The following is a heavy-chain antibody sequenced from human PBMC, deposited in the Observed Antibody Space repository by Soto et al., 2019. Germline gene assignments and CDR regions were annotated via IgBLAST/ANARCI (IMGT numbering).Heavy chain of an antibody. CDR3: AKNSGWFNT. J-gene: IGHJ5*02. CDR1: GFPFSATD. V-gene: IGHV3-23*01. Sequence: EFQVMQSGGGFVQPGGSPRLACAASGFPFSATDMSWVRQAPGKGLEWVSTIDGGGETTYYADSVRGRFTISRDNSKNTVYLQMDGLRVDDTAFYYCAKNSGWFNTWGQGDLVIVSS. CDR2: IDGGGETT. D-gene: IGHD3-10*01.